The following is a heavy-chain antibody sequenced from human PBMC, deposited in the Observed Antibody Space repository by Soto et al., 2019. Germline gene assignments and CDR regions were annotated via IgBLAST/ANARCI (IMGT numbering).Heavy chain of an antibody. CDR3: AGDFGSGSYRFDY. J-gene: IGHJ4*02. CDR1: VDSIRAFS. V-gene: IGHV4-59*01. CDR2: VYYSGST. Sequence: PSETLCLTCTVSVDSIRAFSVSWIRQPPGKGLEWIGYVYYSGSTTYNPSFKSRVTMSLDTSKNQFSLKLSSVTAADTAVYYCAGDFGSGSYRFDYWGQGTLVTVSS. D-gene: IGHD3-10*01.